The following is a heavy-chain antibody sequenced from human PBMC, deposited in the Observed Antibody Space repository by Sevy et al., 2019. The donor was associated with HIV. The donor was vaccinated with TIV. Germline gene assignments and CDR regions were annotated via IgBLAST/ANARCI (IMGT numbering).Heavy chain of an antibody. CDR2: IRYDGSTK. CDR1: GFTFSNFG. CDR3: AKGLGMVQGALFSDDL. D-gene: IGHD3-10*01. Sequence: GRSLRLSCAASGFTFSNFGMHWVRQAPGKGPEWVTFIRYDGSTKYYVDSVKGRFIISRDNSKNTLNLQMNSLRPDDTAVYFCAKGLGMVQGALFSDDLWGQGTMVTVSS. J-gene: IGHJ3*01. V-gene: IGHV3-30*02.